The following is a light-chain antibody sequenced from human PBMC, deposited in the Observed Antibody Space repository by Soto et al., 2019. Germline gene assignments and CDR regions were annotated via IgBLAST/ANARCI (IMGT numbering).Light chain of an antibody. CDR3: AAWDARLNGEI. J-gene: IGLJ1*01. Sequence: QSVLTQSPSASGTPGQRVVISCSGSSSNIGRNMVNWYQQLPGTAPKLLMYYDNQRPSGVPDRFSGSRSGTSASLAISGLESEDEADYYCAAWDARLNGEIFGNGTKGTV. CDR2: YDN. V-gene: IGLV1-44*01. CDR1: SSNIGRNM.